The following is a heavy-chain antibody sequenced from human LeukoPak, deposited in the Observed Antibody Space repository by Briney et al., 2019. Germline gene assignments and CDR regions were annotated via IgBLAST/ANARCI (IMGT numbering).Heavy chain of an antibody. CDR2: ITSSSTTL. CDR1: GFTFSSSA. J-gene: IGHJ4*02. Sequence: GGPLRLSCAASGFTFSSSAMNWVRQAPGKGLEWVSYITSSSTTLYYTDSVKGRFTISRDNAKNSLYLQMNSLKAEDTAVYYCVRALDYWGQGTLVTVSS. CDR3: VRALDY. V-gene: IGHV3-48*04.